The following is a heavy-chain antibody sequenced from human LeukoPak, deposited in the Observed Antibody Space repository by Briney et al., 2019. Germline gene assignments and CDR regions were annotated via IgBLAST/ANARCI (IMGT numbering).Heavy chain of an antibody. CDR3: ASPLTTVTVGFDY. D-gene: IGHD4-11*01. Sequence: GASVKVSCKASGGTFSSYAISWVRQAPGQGLEWMGGIIPIFGTANYAQKFQGRVTITTDESTSTAYMELSSLRSEDTAVYYCASPLTTVTVGFDYWGLGALVTVSS. CDR2: IIPIFGTA. CDR1: GGTFSSYA. V-gene: IGHV1-69*05. J-gene: IGHJ4*02.